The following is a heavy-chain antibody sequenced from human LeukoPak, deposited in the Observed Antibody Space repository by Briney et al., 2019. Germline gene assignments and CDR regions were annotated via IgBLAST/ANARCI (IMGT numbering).Heavy chain of an antibody. D-gene: IGHD4-17*01. Sequence: GRSLRLSCAASGFTFSSYAMHWVRQAPGKGLEWVAVISYDGSNKYYADSVKGRFTISRDNSKNTLYLQMNSLRAEDTAVYYCARDYGDYWAPAGPLDYWGQGTLVTVSS. J-gene: IGHJ4*02. CDR1: GFTFSSYA. V-gene: IGHV3-30*04. CDR3: ARDYGDYWAPAGPLDY. CDR2: ISYDGSNK.